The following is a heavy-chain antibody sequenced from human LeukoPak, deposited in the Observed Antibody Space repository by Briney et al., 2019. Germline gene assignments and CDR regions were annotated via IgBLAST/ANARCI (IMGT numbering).Heavy chain of an antibody. Sequence: ASVKVSCKASGGTFSSYAISWVRQAPGQGLEWMGGIIPIFGTANYAQKFQGRVTITADESTSTAYMELSSLRSEDTAVYYCARVKVAIAMRTQVDAFDIWGQGTMVTVSS. J-gene: IGHJ3*02. V-gene: IGHV1-69*13. CDR3: ARVKVAIAMRTQVDAFDI. CDR2: IIPIFGTA. CDR1: GGTFSSYA. D-gene: IGHD2-21*01.